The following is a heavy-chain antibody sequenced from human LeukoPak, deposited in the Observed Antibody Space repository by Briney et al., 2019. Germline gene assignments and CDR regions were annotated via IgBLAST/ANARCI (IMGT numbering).Heavy chain of an antibody. CDR1: GFTFSSYG. Sequence: GGSLRLSCAASGFTFSSYGMHWVRQAPGKGLEWVAVIWYDGSNKYYGDSVKGRFTISRDNSKNTLYLQMNSLRAEDTAVYYCAREDLQDAFDIWGQGTMVTVSS. J-gene: IGHJ3*02. D-gene: IGHD4-11*01. CDR2: IWYDGSNK. V-gene: IGHV3-33*01. CDR3: AREDLQDAFDI.